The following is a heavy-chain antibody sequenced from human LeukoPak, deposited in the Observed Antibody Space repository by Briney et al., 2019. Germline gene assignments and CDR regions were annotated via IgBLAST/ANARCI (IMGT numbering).Heavy chain of an antibody. Sequence: SQTLSLTCAISGDSVSSDSAAWNWIRQSPSRGLEWLGRTYYRSKWYNDYALSVKSRITINSDTSRNQVSLQLNSVTPEDTAVYYCARADSPSGSPRGFDSWGQGTLVTVSS. CDR3: ARADSPSGSPRGFDS. V-gene: IGHV6-1*01. CDR2: TYYRSKWYN. CDR1: GDSVSSDSAA. J-gene: IGHJ4*02. D-gene: IGHD6-19*01.